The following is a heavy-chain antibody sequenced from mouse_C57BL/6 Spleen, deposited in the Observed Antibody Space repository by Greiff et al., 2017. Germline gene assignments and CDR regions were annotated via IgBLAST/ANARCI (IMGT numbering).Heavy chain of an antibody. D-gene: IGHD1-1*01. CDR2: ISYDGSN. CDR3: AREGDYYGSSYRNYFDY. Sequence: ESGPGLVKPSQSLSLTCSVTGYSITSGYYWNWIRQFPGNKLEWMGYISYDGSNNYNPSLKNRISITRDTSKNQFFLKLNSVTTEDTATYYCAREGDYYGSSYRNYFDYWGQGTTLTVSS. J-gene: IGHJ2*01. V-gene: IGHV3-6*01. CDR1: GYSITSGYY.